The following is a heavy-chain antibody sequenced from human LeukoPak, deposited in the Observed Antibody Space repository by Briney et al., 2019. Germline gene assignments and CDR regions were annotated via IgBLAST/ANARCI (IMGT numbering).Heavy chain of an antibody. J-gene: IGHJ4*02. V-gene: IGHV1-46*01. CDR3: ARVREYSSDWYFDY. D-gene: IGHD6-19*01. Sequence: ASVKVSCKAFGYTFTSNYMHWVRQAPGQGPEWMGVISPSGGSTTYAQKFQGRVTLTRDMSTSTDYLELSSLRSDDTAVYYCARVREYSSDWYFDYWGQGTLVTVSS. CDR2: ISPSGGST. CDR1: GYTFTSNY.